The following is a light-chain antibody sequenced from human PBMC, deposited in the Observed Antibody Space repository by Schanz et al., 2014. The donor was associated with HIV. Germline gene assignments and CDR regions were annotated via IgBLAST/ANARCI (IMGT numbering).Light chain of an antibody. J-gene: IGKJ5*01. Sequence: EIVLTQSPGSLSLSPGGRATLSCGASQNVRSNYLAWYQQKPGQAPRLLIYGASTRATGIPARFSGSGSGTDFTLTIIRLEPEDFAVYYCQQYGTSLITFGQGTRLEI. CDR2: GAS. CDR1: QNVRSNY. V-gene: IGKV3-20*01. CDR3: QQYGTSLIT.